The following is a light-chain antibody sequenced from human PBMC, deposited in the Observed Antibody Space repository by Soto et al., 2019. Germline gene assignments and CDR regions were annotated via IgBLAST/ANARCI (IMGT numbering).Light chain of an antibody. J-gene: IGKJ4*01. CDR2: AAI. CDR3: QQGSSFPLT. CDR1: QDIDSW. V-gene: IGKV1-12*01. Sequence: DIQMTQSPSSVSASIGDRVTITCRASQDIDSWLAWFQQKPGEAPRLLIYAAISLHSGVPSRFSGAGSGTEFSLTISSLQPEDFATYFCQQGSSFPLTFGGGTKAEIK.